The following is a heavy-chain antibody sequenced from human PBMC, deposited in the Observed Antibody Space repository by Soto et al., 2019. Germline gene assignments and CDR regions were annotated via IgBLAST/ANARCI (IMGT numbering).Heavy chain of an antibody. CDR3: AKVVRSSGAFDY. CDR1: GFTFSSYG. V-gene: IGHV3-30*18. CDR2: ISYDGSNK. Sequence: QVQLVESGGGVVQPGRSLRLSCAASGFTFSSYGMHWVRQAPGKGLEWVAVISYDGSNKYYADSVKGRFTISRDNSKNTLYLQMNSLRAEDTAVYYCAKVVRSSGAFDYWGQGALVTVSS. D-gene: IGHD3-22*01. J-gene: IGHJ4*02.